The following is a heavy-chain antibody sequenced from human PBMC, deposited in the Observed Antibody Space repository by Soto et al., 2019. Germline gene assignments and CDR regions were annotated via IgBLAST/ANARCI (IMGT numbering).Heavy chain of an antibody. J-gene: IGHJ4*02. D-gene: IGHD2-15*01. CDR1: GYTFTGYY. Sequence: ASVKVSCKASGYTFTGYYMHWVRQAPGQGLEWMGWINPNSGGTNYAQKFQGRVTMTRDTSISTAYMELSRLRSDDTAVYYCARSYCSGGSCYSDYWGQGTLVTVPQ. CDR2: INPNSGGT. V-gene: IGHV1-2*02. CDR3: ARSYCSGGSCYSDY.